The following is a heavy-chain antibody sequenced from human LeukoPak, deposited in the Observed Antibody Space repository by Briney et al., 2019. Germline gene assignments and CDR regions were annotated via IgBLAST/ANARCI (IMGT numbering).Heavy chain of an antibody. V-gene: IGHV1-46*01. D-gene: IGHD5-24*01. Sequence: PGASVKVSCKASGYTFSNYNIHWLRQAPGQGLEWMGIVNPSGDSTNYAQNFQGRVTMTGDTSTSTVYMELSSLRSEDTAVYYCARVRDGYNDAYDIWGQGTMVTVTS. CDR2: VNPSGDST. CDR1: GYTFSNYN. CDR3: ARVRDGYNDAYDI. J-gene: IGHJ3*02.